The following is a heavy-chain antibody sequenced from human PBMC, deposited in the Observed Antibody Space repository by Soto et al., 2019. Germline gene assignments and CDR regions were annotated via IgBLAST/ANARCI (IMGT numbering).Heavy chain of an antibody. CDR2: IYYSGST. D-gene: IGHD6-13*01. J-gene: IGHJ5*02. CDR1: GGSIISCGYY. Sequence: SETLXLTCTVSGGSIISCGYYWSWIRQHPGKGLEWIGYIYYSGSTYYNPSLKSRVTVSVDTSKNQFSLKLSSVTAADTAVYYCAXVFTDSSSFFXPWGQGTLVXVS. V-gene: IGHV4-31*03. CDR3: AXVFTDSSSFFXP.